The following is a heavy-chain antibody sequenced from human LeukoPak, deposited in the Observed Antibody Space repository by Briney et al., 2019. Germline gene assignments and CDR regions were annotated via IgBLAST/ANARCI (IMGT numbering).Heavy chain of an antibody. J-gene: IGHJ4*02. D-gene: IGHD6-25*01. CDR3: TKGAMTTAGFDN. CDR2: VSDSGAVT. Sequence: GRSLRLSCAASGFTFSSYPLSWVRQAPGKGLEWVSSVSDSGAVTKYADSVKGRFTVSRDNSKNTVYVQMSSLRAEDTALYYCTKGAMTTAGFDNWGQGTLVTVSS. CDR1: GFTFSSYP. V-gene: IGHV3-23*01.